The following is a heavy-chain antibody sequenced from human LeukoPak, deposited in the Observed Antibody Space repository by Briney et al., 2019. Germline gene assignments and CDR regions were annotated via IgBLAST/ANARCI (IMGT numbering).Heavy chain of an antibody. J-gene: IGHJ4*02. Sequence: PGGSLRLSCAASGFTFSSYWVHWVRQAPGKGLVWVSRIKTDGSSTSYADSVKCRFTISRDNAKNMLYLQMHSLRAEDTAVYYCARRSIWGQGTLVTVSS. CDR3: ARRSI. V-gene: IGHV3-74*01. CDR1: GFTFSSYW. CDR2: IKTDGSST.